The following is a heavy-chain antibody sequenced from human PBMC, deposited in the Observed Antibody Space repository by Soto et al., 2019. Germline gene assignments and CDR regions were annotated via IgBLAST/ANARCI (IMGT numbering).Heavy chain of an antibody. CDR2: IYPGDSDT. D-gene: IGHD2-2*01. Sequence: PGESLKISCKGSGYSFTSYWIGWVRQMPGKGLEWMGIIYPGDSDTRYSPSFQGQVTISADKSISTAHLQWSSLKASDTAMYYCARAVVVPAAIKARDYYGMDVWGQGTTVTVSS. V-gene: IGHV5-51*01. CDR1: GYSFTSYW. J-gene: IGHJ6*02. CDR3: ARAVVVPAAIKARDYYGMDV.